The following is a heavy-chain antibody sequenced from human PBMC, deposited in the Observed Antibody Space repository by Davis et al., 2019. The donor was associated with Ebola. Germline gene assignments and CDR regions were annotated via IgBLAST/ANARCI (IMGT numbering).Heavy chain of an antibody. CDR1: GYSFTSYW. CDR3: AISEYYYYGMDV. J-gene: IGHJ6*02. V-gene: IGHV5-10-1*01. CDR2: IDPSDSYT. Sequence: GESLKISCKGSGYSFTSYWISWVRQMPGKGLEWMGRIDPSDSYTNYSPSFQGHVTISADKSISTAYLQWSSLKASDTAMYYCAISEYYYYGMDVWGQGTTVTVSS.